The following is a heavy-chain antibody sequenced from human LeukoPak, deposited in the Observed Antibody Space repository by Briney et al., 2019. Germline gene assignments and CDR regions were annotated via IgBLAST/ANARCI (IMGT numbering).Heavy chain of an antibody. J-gene: IGHJ6*02. D-gene: IGHD5-18*01. V-gene: IGHV3-72*01. CDR3: ALWSYYYYGLDV. Sequence: PGGSLRLSCAASGFTFSDRDMDWVRQAPGKGLEWVGGSRNKAKSHTTGYAASVKGRFTISRDNSNNSVWLQMNSLKSEDTAVYYCALWSYYYYGLDVWGQGTTVTVSS. CDR1: GFTFSDRD. CDR2: SRNKAKSHTT.